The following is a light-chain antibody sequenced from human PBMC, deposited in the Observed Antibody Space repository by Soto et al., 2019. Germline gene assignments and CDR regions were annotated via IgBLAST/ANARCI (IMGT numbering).Light chain of an antibody. Sequence: QSVLTQPASVSGSPGQSIAISCTGTSSDVGAYIYVSWYQQHPGRAPKLIIYDVSSRPSGVSNRFSGSKSGNTASLTISGLQAEDEADYYCSSYTSSSTEVFGTGTKLTVL. V-gene: IGLV2-14*03. CDR2: DVS. J-gene: IGLJ1*01. CDR1: SSDVGAYIY. CDR3: SSYTSSSTEV.